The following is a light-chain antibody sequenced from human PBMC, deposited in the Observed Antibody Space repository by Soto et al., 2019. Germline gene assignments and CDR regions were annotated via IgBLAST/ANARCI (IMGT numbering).Light chain of an antibody. J-gene: IGKJ4*01. CDR3: QQYNSSPLT. V-gene: IGKV1-5*03. CDR2: KAS. Sequence: DIEMTQSPSTLYASVGDRVTITCRASQSIGASLAWFQQKPGKAPNLLIYKASSLESAVPSRFSGSGSGTEFTLTISTLQPDDFATYYCQQYNSSPLTFGGGTKVEIK. CDR1: QSIGAS.